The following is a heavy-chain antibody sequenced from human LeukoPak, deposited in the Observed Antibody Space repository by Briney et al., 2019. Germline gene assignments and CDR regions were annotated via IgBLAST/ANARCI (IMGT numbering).Heavy chain of an antibody. V-gene: IGHV4-31*03. CDR3: ARVVAAAGYYFDY. CDR2: IYYSGST. Sequence: PSETLSLTCTVSGGSISSGGYYWSWIRQHPGKGLEWIGYIYYSGSTYYNPSLKSRVTISVDTSKNQFSLKLSSVTAADTAVYYCARVVAAAGYYFDYWGQGTLVTVSP. D-gene: IGHD6-13*01. J-gene: IGHJ4*02. CDR1: GGSISSGGYY.